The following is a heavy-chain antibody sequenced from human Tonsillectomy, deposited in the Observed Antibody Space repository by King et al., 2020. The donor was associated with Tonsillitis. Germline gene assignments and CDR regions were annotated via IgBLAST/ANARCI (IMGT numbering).Heavy chain of an antibody. CDR3: AKPGGYYYDSSGFSRDYYYGMDV. CDR2: FSGSGGST. V-gene: IGHV3-23*04. CDR1: GFTVSSYA. J-gene: IGHJ6*02. Sequence: VQLVESGGGLVQPGGSLRLSCAASGFTVSSYAMSWVRQAPGKGLEWVSSFSGSGGSTYYADSVKGRFPISRDNSKNTLYLQMNSLRAEDTAVYYCAKPGGYYYDSSGFSRDYYYGMDVWGQGTTVTVSS. D-gene: IGHD3-22*01.